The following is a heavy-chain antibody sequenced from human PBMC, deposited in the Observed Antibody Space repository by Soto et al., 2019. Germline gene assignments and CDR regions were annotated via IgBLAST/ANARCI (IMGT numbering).Heavy chain of an antibody. CDR1: GYTFTSYA. D-gene: IGHD6-13*01. J-gene: IGHJ6*02. V-gene: IGHV1-3*01. CDR2: INAGNGNT. Sequence: ASVKVSCKASGYTFTSYAMHWVRQAPGQRLEWMGWINAGNGNTKYSQKFQGRVTITRDTSASTAYMELSSLRSEDTAVYYCAREGSLLAAAGTFYYYYGMDVWGQGTTVTVSS. CDR3: AREGSLLAAAGTFYYYYGMDV.